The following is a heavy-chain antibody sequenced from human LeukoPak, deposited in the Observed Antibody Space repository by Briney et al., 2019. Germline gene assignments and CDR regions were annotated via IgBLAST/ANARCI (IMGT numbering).Heavy chain of an antibody. CDR1: GGSISSYY. D-gene: IGHD6-13*01. Sequence: SETLSLTCTVSGGSISSYYWSWVRQPPGKGLEWIGYIYYSGTTNYNPSLKSRVTISVDTPKNQFSLKLSSVTAADTAVYYCARGVYIAAAQYGYWGQGTLVTVSS. V-gene: IGHV4-59*01. CDR3: ARGVYIAAAQYGY. J-gene: IGHJ4*02. CDR2: IYYSGTT.